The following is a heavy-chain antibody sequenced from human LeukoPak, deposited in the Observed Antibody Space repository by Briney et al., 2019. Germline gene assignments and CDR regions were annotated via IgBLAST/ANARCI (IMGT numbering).Heavy chain of an antibody. J-gene: IGHJ5*02. V-gene: IGHV7-4-1*02. Sequence: ASVKVSCKASGYTFTGYYMHWVRQAPGQGLEWMGWINTNTGNPTYAQGFTGRFVFSLDTSVSTAYLQISSLKAEDTAVYYCARGVGYCSSTSCWNDNWFDPWGQGTLVTVSS. D-gene: IGHD2-2*01. CDR3: ARGVGYCSSTSCWNDNWFDP. CDR1: GYTFTGYY. CDR2: INTNTGNP.